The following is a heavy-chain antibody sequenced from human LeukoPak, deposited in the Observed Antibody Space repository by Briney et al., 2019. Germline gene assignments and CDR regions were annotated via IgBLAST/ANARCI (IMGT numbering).Heavy chain of an antibody. J-gene: IGHJ4*02. Sequence: GESLKISCKGSGYSFTNYWIGWVRQMPGKGLEWMGIIYPGDSETRYSPSFQGQVTFSADKSISTAYLQWSSLKASDSAMYYCARGDSSIWYEYWGQGTLVTVSS. D-gene: IGHD6-13*01. CDR1: GYSFTNYW. V-gene: IGHV5-51*01. CDR2: IYPGDSET. CDR3: ARGDSSIWYEY.